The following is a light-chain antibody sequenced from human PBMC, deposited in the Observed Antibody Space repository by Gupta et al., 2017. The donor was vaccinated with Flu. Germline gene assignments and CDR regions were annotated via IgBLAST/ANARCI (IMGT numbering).Light chain of an antibody. J-gene: IGKJ1*01. CDR1: QSISSY. CDR3: QHSDSTPPT. Sequence: PSSLSASVGDRVTITCRASQSISSYLHWYQQKPGKAPNLLIYAASRVQSGVPSRFSGSGSGTDFTLTISRLQPEDFATYYCQHSDSTPPTFGQGTKVEIK. V-gene: IGKV1-39*01. CDR2: AAS.